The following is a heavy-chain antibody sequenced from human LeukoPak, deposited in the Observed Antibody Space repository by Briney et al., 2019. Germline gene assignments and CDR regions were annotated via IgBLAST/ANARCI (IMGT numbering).Heavy chain of an antibody. CDR2: INPNSGGT. Sequence: ASVKVSCKASGYTFTGYYMHWVRQAPGQGLEWMGWINPNSGGTNYAQKFQGRVTMTRDTSISTAYMELSRLRSDDTAVYYCARARVPAAIRAAAWFDPWGQGTLVTVSS. CDR3: ARARVPAAIRAAAWFDP. V-gene: IGHV1-2*02. CDR1: GYTFTGYY. D-gene: IGHD2-2*01. J-gene: IGHJ5*02.